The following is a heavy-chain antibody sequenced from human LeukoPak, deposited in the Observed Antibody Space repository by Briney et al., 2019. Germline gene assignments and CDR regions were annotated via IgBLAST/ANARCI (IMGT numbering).Heavy chain of an antibody. V-gene: IGHV4-31*03. CDR1: GGSISSGGYY. J-gene: IGHJ4*02. CDR2: IYYSGST. D-gene: IGHD6-13*01. Sequence: SQTLSLTCTVSGGSISSGGYYWSWIRQHPGKGLEWIGYIYYSGSTYYNPSLKSRVTISVDTSKNQFSLKLSSVTAADTAVYYCARGLDSSAAAGNFDYWGQGTLVTVSS. CDR3: ARGLDSSAAAGNFDY.